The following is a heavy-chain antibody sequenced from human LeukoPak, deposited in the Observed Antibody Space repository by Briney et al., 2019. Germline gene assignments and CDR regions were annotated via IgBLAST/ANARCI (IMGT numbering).Heavy chain of an antibody. CDR3: ARDIYFYGDYVIDY. CDR1: GFTFSNYA. J-gene: IGHJ4*02. CDR2: IWYDGSNK. D-gene: IGHD4-17*01. Sequence: GRSLRLSCAASGFTFSNYAVHWVRQAPGKGLEWVAVIWYDGSNKYYADSVKGRFTISRDNSKNTLYLQMNSLRAEDTAVYYCARDIYFYGDYVIDYWGQGTLVTVSS. V-gene: IGHV3-33*01.